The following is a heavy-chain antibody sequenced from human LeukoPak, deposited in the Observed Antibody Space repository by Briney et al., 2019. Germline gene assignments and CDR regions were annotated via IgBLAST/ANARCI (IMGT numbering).Heavy chain of an antibody. CDR3: AKALRAYYFDY. Sequence: PGGSLRLSCAASGFTYISYAMSWVRQAPGKGLEWVSGISGSGGSTYYADSVKGRFTISRDNSKNTLYLQMNSLRAEDTAVCYCAKALRAYYFDYWGQGTLVTVSS. CDR1: GFTYISYA. V-gene: IGHV3-23*01. J-gene: IGHJ4*02. CDR2: ISGSGGST.